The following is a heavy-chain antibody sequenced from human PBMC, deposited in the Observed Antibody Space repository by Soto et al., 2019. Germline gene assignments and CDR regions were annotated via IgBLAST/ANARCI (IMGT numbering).Heavy chain of an antibody. CDR1: CYTFTSYG. Sequence: GXSVKGSCKASCYTFTSYGISWVRQAPVQGLEWMGWMSAYNGNTNYAQKLQGRVTMTTDTSTSTAYMELRSLRSDDTAVYYCARVGLNYYDSSGYPKVDYYYYYGMDVWGQGTTVTVS. CDR3: ARVGLNYYDSSGYPKVDYYYYYGMDV. D-gene: IGHD3-22*01. CDR2: MSAYNGNT. V-gene: IGHV1-18*01. J-gene: IGHJ6*02.